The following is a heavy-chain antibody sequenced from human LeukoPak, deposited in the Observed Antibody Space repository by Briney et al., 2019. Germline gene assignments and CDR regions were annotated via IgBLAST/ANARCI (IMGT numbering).Heavy chain of an antibody. CDR3: ARESVGYYDSSGYTDY. Sequence: ASVKVSCKASGYTFTSYYMHWVRQAPGQGLEWMGIINPSGGSTSYAQKFQGRVTMTRDTSTSTVYMGLSSLRSEDTAVYYCARESVGYYDSSGYTDYWGQGTLVTVSS. D-gene: IGHD3-22*01. V-gene: IGHV1-46*01. J-gene: IGHJ4*02. CDR1: GYTFTSYY. CDR2: INPSGGST.